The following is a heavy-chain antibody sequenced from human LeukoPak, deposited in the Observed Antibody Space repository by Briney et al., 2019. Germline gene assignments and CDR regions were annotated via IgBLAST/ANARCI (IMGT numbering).Heavy chain of an antibody. D-gene: IGHD2-15*01. CDR3: ASAPRGYCSGGSCHRNDY. V-gene: IGHV3-48*03. Sequence: GGSLRLSCAASGFTFSSYEMNWVRQAPGKGLEWVSYISSSGSTIYYADSVKGRFTISRDNAKNSLYLQMNSLRAEDTAVYYCASAPRGYCSGGSCHRNDYWGQGTLVTVSS. CDR2: ISSSGSTI. J-gene: IGHJ4*02. CDR1: GFTFSSYE.